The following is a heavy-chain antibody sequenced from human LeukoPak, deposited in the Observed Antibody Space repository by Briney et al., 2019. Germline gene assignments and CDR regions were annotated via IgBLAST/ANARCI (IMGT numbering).Heavy chain of an antibody. CDR3: ASPLCSSTSCYETPFDY. Sequence: SETLSLTCTVSGGSISSSSYYRGWIRQPPGKGLEWIGSIYYSGSTYYNPSLKSRVTISVDTSENQFSLKLSSVTAADTAVYYCASPLCSSTSCYETPFDYWGQGTLVTVSS. CDR1: GGSISSSSYY. V-gene: IGHV4-39*01. D-gene: IGHD2-2*01. J-gene: IGHJ4*02. CDR2: IYYSGST.